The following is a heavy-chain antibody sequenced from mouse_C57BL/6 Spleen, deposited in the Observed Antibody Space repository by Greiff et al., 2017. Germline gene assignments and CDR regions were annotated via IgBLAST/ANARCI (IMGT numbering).Heavy chain of an antibody. D-gene: IGHD2-3*01. V-gene: IGHV1-64*01. CDR1: GYTFTSYW. J-gene: IGHJ3*01. CDR2: IHPNSGST. CDR3: AREREYDGYSAWFAY. Sequence: QVQLQQPGAELVKPGASVKLSCKASGYTFTSYWMHWVKQRPGQGLEWIGMIHPNSGSTNYNETFKSKATLTVDKSSSTAYMQRSSLTSEDSAVYYCAREREYDGYSAWFAYWGQGTLVTVSA.